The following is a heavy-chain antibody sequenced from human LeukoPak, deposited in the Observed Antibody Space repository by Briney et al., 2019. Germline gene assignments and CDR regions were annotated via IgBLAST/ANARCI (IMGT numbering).Heavy chain of an antibody. CDR1: AVSISSYS. CDR3: ARVTLGTRYTDYYFDY. CDR2: IYSSGST. J-gene: IGHJ4*02. V-gene: IGHV4-59*01. Sequence: PSETLSLTCTVSAVSISSYSWSWIRQPPGKGLEWIGYIYSSGSTNYNPSLGSRLTISVDTYKKQFSLKLSSVTAADTAVYYCARVTLGTRYTDYYFDYWGLGTLVTVSS. D-gene: IGHD1-1*01.